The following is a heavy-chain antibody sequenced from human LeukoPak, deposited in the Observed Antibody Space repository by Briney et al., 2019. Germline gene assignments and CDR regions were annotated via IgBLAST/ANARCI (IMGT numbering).Heavy chain of an antibody. V-gene: IGHV3-20*04. J-gene: IGHJ4*02. D-gene: IGHD3-10*01. CDR3: AKTLWFGELLLPVDY. CDR2: INWNGGRT. Sequence: GGSLRLSCAASGFTFDDYGMSCVRQVPGKGLEWVSGINWNGGRTGYADSVKGRFTISRDNAKKSLYVQMNSLRAEDTALYYCAKTLWFGELLLPVDYWGQGTLVTVSS. CDR1: GFTFDDYG.